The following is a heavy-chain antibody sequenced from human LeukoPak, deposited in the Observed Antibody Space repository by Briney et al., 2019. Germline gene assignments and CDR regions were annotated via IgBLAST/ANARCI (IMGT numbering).Heavy chain of an antibody. CDR1: GFTFSSYW. CDR3: ARGPYYGSGSYPYYFDY. CDR2: IKQDGSEK. J-gene: IGHJ4*02. V-gene: IGHV3-7*01. D-gene: IGHD3-10*01. Sequence: GGSLRLSCAASGFTFSSYWMSWVRQAPGKGLEWVANIKQDGSEKYYVDSVKGRFTISRDNAKNSLYLQMNSLRAEDTAVYYCARGPYYGSGSYPYYFDYWGQGTLVTVSS.